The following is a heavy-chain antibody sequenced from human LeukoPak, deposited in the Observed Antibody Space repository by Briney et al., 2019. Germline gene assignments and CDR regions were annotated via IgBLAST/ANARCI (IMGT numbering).Heavy chain of an antibody. J-gene: IGHJ4*02. CDR1: GGSVSSGSYY. D-gene: IGHD6-19*01. V-gene: IGHV4-61*01. Sequence: SETLSLTCTVSGGSVSSGSYYWSWIRQPPGKGLEWIGYIYYSGSTNYNPSLKSRVTISVDTSKNQFSLKLSSVTAADTAVYYCARVGDSYSSGWYDAPYYFDYWGQGTPVTVSS. CDR3: ARVGDSYSSGWYDAPYYFDY. CDR2: IYYSGST.